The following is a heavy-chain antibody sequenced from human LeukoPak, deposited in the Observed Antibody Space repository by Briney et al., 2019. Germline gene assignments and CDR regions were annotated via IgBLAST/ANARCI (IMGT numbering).Heavy chain of an antibody. CDR1: GFTSSSYS. CDR2: ISSSSSTI. D-gene: IGHD3-3*01. V-gene: IGHV3-48*02. J-gene: IGHJ6*02. Sequence: GGSLGLSCAASGFTSSSYSMNWVRQAPGKGLEWVSYISSSSSTIYYADSVKGRFTISRDNAKNSLYLQMNSLRDEDTAVYYCARDLRFNYGMDVWGQGTTVTVSS. CDR3: ARDLRFNYGMDV.